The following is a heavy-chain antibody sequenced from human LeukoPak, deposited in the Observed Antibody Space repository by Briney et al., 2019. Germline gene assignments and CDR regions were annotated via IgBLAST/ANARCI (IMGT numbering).Heavy chain of an antibody. D-gene: IGHD3-22*01. Sequence: GGSLRLSCAASGFTFSSYAMSWVRQASGKGLEWVSAISGSGGSTYYADSVKGRFTISRDNSKNTLYLQMNSLRAEDTAVYYCAKSTVDYYDSSGYNNWFDPWGQGTLVTVSS. V-gene: IGHV3-23*01. CDR1: GFTFSSYA. CDR3: AKSTVDYYDSSGYNNWFDP. J-gene: IGHJ5*02. CDR2: ISGSGGST.